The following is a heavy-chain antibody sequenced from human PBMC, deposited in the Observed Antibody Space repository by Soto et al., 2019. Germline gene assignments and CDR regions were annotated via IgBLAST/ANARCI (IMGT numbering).Heavy chain of an antibody. V-gene: IGHV1-8*01. J-gene: IGHJ4*02. D-gene: IGHD3-3*01. Sequence: ASVKVSCKASGYTFTSYDINWVRQATGQGLEWMGWMNPNSGNTGYAQKFQGRVTMTRNTSISTAYMELSSLRSEETAVYYCARFPPSYDFWSGYQDDYWGQGTPVTVSS. CDR3: ARFPPSYDFWSGYQDDY. CDR1: GYTFTSYD. CDR2: MNPNSGNT.